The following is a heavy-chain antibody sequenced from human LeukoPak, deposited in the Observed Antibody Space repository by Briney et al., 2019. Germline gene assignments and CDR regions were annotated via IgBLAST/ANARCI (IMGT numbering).Heavy chain of an antibody. CDR2: ISAYNGNT. V-gene: IGHV1-18*01. Sequence: ASVKVSCKASGYTFTNYGISWVRQAPGQGLEWMGWISAYNGNTNYAQKLQGRVTMTTDTSTSTAYMELRSLRSDDTAVYYCARPLFYCSSTSCYLNWFDPWGQGTLATVSS. CDR1: GYTFTNYG. CDR3: ARPLFYCSSTSCYLNWFDP. J-gene: IGHJ5*02. D-gene: IGHD2-2*01.